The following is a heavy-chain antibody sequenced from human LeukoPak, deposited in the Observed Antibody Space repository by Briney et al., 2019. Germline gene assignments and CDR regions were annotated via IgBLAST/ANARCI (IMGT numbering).Heavy chain of an antibody. J-gene: IGHJ6*03. D-gene: IGHD2-2*01. Sequence: ASVKVSCEASGGTFSSYAISWVRQAPGQGLEWMGGIIPIFGTANCAQKFQGRVTITADESTSTAYMELSSLRSEDTAVYYCAVGSVVVPAAKGSYYYMDVWGKGTTVTISS. CDR1: GGTFSSYA. V-gene: IGHV1-69*13. CDR3: AVGSVVVPAAKGSYYYMDV. CDR2: IIPIFGTA.